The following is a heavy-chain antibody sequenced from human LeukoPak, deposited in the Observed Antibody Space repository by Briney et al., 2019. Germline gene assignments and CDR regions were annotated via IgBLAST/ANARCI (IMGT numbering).Heavy chain of an antibody. J-gene: IGHJ6*03. CDR3: GRECFLFPQDTIFWMGPPQNVMDV. V-gene: IGHV4-61*01. Sequence: MPSETLSLTCTVSGGSVSSGSYYWSWIRQPPGKGLEWIGYIYYSGSTNYNPSLKSRVTISVDTSKNQFSLKLSSVTAADTAVYYWGRECFLFPQDTIFWMGPPQNVMDVWAKGTTV. D-gene: IGHD3-3*01. CDR2: IYYSGST. CDR1: GGSVSSGSYY.